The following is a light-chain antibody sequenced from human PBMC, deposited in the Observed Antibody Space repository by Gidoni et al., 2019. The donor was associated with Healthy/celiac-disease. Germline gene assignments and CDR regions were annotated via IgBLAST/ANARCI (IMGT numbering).Light chain of an antibody. CDR3: RQGGS. CDR1: QSVSSCY. V-gene: IGKV3-20*01. CDR2: GAN. Sequence: EIALTQSPGTLSLSPGERAIPSCRASQSVSSCYLAWYQQKPSQAPRRFIYGANGGATSIPDRFSGSESRTNFTLTISRLEPKDFAVYYCRQGGSFGQGTKLEIK. J-gene: IGKJ2*03.